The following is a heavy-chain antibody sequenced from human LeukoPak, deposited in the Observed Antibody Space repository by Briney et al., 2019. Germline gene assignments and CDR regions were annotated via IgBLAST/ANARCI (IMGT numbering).Heavy chain of an antibody. D-gene: IGHD6-13*01. V-gene: IGHV4-59*01. J-gene: IGHJ6*02. Sequence: PSETLSLTCTVSGGPIRSYYWSWMRQPPGKGLEWIGNIHYSESTNFNPSLKSRVAIAVDTSKNQFSLSMRSVTAADTAVYYCARVSAAGMEFHYGMDVWGQGTTVFVSS. CDR3: ARVSAAGMEFHYGMDV. CDR2: IHYSEST. CDR1: GGPIRSYY.